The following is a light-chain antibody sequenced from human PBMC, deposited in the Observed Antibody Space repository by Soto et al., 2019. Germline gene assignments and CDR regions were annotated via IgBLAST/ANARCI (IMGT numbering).Light chain of an antibody. V-gene: IGKV1-33*01. CDR1: QNINNY. Sequence: DIQITQSPSSLSASVGDRVTITCHASQNINNYLNWYQQKPGRAPKLLIYDASNLEAGVPSRFRGSGSGTDFTLTISSLQPEDVATYYCQHYDHLPITFGQGTRLEIK. J-gene: IGKJ5*01. CDR3: QHYDHLPIT. CDR2: DAS.